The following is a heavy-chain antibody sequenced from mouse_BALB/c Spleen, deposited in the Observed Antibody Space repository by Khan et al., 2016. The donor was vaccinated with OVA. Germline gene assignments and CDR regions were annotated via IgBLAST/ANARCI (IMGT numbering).Heavy chain of an antibody. CDR3: ARSYRSDLDY. CDR1: GYSFTGYF. J-gene: IGHJ2*01. V-gene: IGHV1-20*02. D-gene: IGHD1-1*01. CDR2: INPHIGET. Sequence: VQLKQSGPELVKPGASVKISCKASGYSFTGYFMHWVMQSHGKSLEWIGRINPHIGETFYNQKFRGKATLTVDESSSTAYMELRSLASEDSAVYYWARSYRSDLDYGGQGTTLTVSS.